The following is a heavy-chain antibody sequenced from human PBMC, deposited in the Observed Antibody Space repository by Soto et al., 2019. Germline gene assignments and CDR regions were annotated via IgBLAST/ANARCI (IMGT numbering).Heavy chain of an antibody. V-gene: IGHV4-31*03. CDR2: IYYSGST. D-gene: IGHD5-18*01. Sequence: SETLSLTCTVSGGSISSGGYYWSWIRQHPGKGLEWIGYIYYSGSTYYNPSLKSRVTISVDTSKNQFSLKLSSVTAADTAVYYCARVPWGYSYGSGRDNWFDPWGQGTLVTVSS. J-gene: IGHJ5*02. CDR3: ARVPWGYSYGSGRDNWFDP. CDR1: GGSISSGGYY.